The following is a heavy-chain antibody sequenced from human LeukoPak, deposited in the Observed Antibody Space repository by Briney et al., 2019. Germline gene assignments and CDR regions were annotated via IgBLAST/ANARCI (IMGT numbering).Heavy chain of an antibody. V-gene: IGHV3-21*01. CDR3: AREGIAVAGTEGGFDY. J-gene: IGHJ4*02. CDR1: GFTFSSYS. D-gene: IGHD6-19*01. CDR2: ISSSSSYI. Sequence: PGGSLRLSCAASGFTFSSYSMNWVRQAPGKGLEWVSSISSSSSYIYYADSVKGRFTISRDNAKNSLYLQMNSLRAEDTAVYYCAREGIAVAGTEGGFDYWGQGTLVTVSS.